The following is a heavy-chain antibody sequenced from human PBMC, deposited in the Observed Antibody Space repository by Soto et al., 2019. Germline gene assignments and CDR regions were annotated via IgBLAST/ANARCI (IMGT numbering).Heavy chain of an antibody. Sequence: SETLSLTCTVSGGSISSYYWSWIRQPPGKGLEWIGYIYYSGSTNYNPSLKSRVTISVDTSKNQFSLKLSSVTAADTAVYYCERGHIAAAAPFDYWGQGTLVTVS. CDR1: GGSISSYY. CDR2: IYYSGST. D-gene: IGHD6-13*01. CDR3: ERGHIAAAAPFDY. V-gene: IGHV4-59*01. J-gene: IGHJ4*02.